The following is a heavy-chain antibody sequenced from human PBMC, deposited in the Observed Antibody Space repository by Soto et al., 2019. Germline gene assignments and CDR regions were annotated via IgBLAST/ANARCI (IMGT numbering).Heavy chain of an antibody. J-gene: IGHJ6*02. D-gene: IGHD2-15*01. CDR3: SRGDREDTAVVIGARPGEYGMDV. CDR2: ISYDGARK. Sequence: QVQLVESGGGVVQPGRSLRLSCAASGFTFSIYAMQWVRQAPGKGLEWVAVISYDGARKAYANSVKGRFTISRDTSKNTLYLQMNSLKVEDTAAYYCSRGDREDTAVVIGARPGEYGMDVWGRGTTVTVSS. CDR1: GFTFSIYA. V-gene: IGHV3-30-3*01.